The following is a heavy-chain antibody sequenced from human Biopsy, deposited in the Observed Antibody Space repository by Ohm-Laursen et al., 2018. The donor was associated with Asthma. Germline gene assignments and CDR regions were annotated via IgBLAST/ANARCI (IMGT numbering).Heavy chain of an antibody. CDR3: ARGYSGTDRIVYYYSGMEV. CDR1: GDSLGSFINYA. CDR2: LIPVLGTA. V-gene: IGHV1-69*13. Sequence: ASAKVSCKASGDSLGSFINYAISWMRQAPRQGLEWMGGLIPVLGTADYAPMFEGRVTITADESTSTAYLELTSLRFEDTAVYYCARGYSGTDRIVYYYSGMEVWGQGTTVTVSS. J-gene: IGHJ6*02. D-gene: IGHD5-12*01.